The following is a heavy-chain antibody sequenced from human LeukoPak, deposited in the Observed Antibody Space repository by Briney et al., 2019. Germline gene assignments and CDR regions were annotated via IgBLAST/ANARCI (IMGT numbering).Heavy chain of an antibody. J-gene: IGHJ6*02. V-gene: IGHV3-30*18. D-gene: IGHD6-19*01. Sequence: GGSLRLSCAASGFTFSSYGMHWVRQAPGKGLEWVAVISYDGSDKYYADSVKGRFTISRDNSKNTLYLQMNSLRVEDTAVYYCAKVKTAVAVARGMDVWGQGTTVTVSS. CDR1: GFTFSSYG. CDR2: ISYDGSDK. CDR3: AKVKTAVAVARGMDV.